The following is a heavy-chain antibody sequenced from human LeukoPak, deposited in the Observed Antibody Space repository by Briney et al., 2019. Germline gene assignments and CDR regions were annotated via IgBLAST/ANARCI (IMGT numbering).Heavy chain of an antibody. Sequence: GGSLRLSCAASGFTFSSYWMSWVRQAPGKGLEWVANIKQDGSEKYYVDSVKGRFTNSRDNAKNSLYLQMNSLRAEDTAVYYCARDYYTPEYYFHFWGQGTLVTVSS. V-gene: IGHV3-7*01. D-gene: IGHD3-22*01. CDR1: GFTFSSYW. J-gene: IGHJ4*02. CDR3: ARDYYTPEYYFHF. CDR2: IKQDGSEK.